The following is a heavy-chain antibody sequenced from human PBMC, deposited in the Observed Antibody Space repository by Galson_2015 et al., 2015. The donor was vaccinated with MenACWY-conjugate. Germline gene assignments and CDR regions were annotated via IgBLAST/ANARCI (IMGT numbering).Heavy chain of an antibody. CDR1: GFRFSSYT. J-gene: IGHJ3*02. D-gene: IGHD5-24*01. Sequence: SLRLSCAASGFRFSSYTLYWVRQAPGKGLKWVAVVSYDGSSKYYTDSVKGRFTISRDNSKNTVSLQMNSLRPEDTAVYYCVRAEGWLRSAFDIWGQGTMVTVSS. V-gene: IGHV3-30*10. CDR2: VSYDGSSK. CDR3: VRAEGWLRSAFDI.